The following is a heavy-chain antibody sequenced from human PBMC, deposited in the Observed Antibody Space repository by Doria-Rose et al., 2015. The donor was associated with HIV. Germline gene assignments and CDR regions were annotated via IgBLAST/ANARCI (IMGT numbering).Heavy chain of an antibody. CDR1: GASVSSRGYY. Sequence: SGASVSSRGYYWNWIRQVPGKGLESLGYTYYAGTSDYSPSLKSRLNMAVDTSKNQFSLKLSFVTVADTAVYYCARMGSYRELDYWGQGALVIVSA. J-gene: IGHJ4*02. CDR2: TYYAGTS. CDR3: ARMGSYRELDY. D-gene: IGHD3-3*01. V-gene: IGHV4-31*02.